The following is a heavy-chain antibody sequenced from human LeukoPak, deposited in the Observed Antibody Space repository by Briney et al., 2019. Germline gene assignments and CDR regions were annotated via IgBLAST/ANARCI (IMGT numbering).Heavy chain of an antibody. V-gene: IGHV3-13*01. CDR1: GFTFSTYD. Sequence: GGSLRLSCAASGFTFSTYDMHWVRQTAGNGMEWVSAIGTVGDTYYPDSVKGRFTISRENAKNSLYLQMNSLRAGDTAVYYCARQRETAVAGTGFDYWGQGTLVTVSS. CDR2: IGTVGDT. D-gene: IGHD6-19*01. J-gene: IGHJ4*02. CDR3: ARQRETAVAGTGFDY.